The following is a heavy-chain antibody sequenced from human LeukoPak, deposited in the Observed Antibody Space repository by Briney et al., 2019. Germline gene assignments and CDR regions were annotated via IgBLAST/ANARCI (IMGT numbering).Heavy chain of an antibody. CDR1: GFTFSSYE. D-gene: IGHD2-2*02. CDR3: ARAGCSSTSCYNFDY. V-gene: IGHV3-48*03. Sequence: GGSLRLSCAASGFTFSSYEMNWVRQAPGKGLEWVSYISSSGSTIYYADSVKGRFTISRDNSKNTLYLQMNSLRAEDTAVYYCARAGCSSTSCYNFDYWGQGTLVTVSS. J-gene: IGHJ4*02. CDR2: ISSSGSTI.